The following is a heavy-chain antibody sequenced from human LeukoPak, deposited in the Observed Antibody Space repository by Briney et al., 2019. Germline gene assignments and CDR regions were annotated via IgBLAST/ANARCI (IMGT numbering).Heavy chain of an antibody. CDR2: MYYSGST. CDR1: GGSISSGGYY. D-gene: IGHD2-15*01. V-gene: IGHV4-31*03. CDR3: ARERRGYCSGGSCYGFTRDYYYMDV. Sequence: SETLSLTCTVSGGSISSGGYYWSWIRQHPGKGLEWIGYMYYSGSTYYNPSLKSRVTISVDTAKNQFSLKLSSMTAADTAVYYCARERRGYCSGGSCYGFTRDYYYMDVWGKGTTVTVSS. J-gene: IGHJ6*03.